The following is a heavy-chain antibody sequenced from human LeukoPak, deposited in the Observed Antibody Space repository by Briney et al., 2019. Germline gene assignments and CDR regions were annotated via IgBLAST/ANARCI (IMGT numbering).Heavy chain of an antibody. V-gene: IGHV4-39*07. J-gene: IGHJ5*02. D-gene: IGHD4-17*01. CDR3: ARSFYGDYGFDP. CDR1: GGSISSSSYY. Sequence: SETLSLTCTVSGGSISSSSYYWGWIRQPPGKGLEWIGSIYYSGSTYYNPSLKSRVTISVDTSKNQFSLKLSSVTAADTAVYYCARSFYGDYGFDPWGQGTLVTVSS. CDR2: IYYSGST.